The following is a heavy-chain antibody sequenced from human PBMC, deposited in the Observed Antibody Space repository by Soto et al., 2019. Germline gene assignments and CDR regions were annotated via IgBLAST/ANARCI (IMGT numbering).Heavy chain of an antibody. J-gene: IGHJ4*02. CDR2: IYYSGST. V-gene: IGHV4-59*06. CDR1: GGSISSYY. D-gene: IGHD2-2*01. CDR3: ATASGYCSSTSCYVGSDFDY. Sequence: SETLSLTCTVSGGSISSYYWSWIRQHPGKGLEWIGYIYYSGSTYYNPSLKSRVTISVDTSKNQFSLKLSSVTAADTAVYYCATASGYCSSTSCYVGSDFDYWGQGTLVTVSS.